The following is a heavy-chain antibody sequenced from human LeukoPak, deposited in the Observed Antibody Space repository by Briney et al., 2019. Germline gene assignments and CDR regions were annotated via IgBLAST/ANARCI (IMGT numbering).Heavy chain of an antibody. V-gene: IGHV4-34*01. CDR2: INHSGST. CDR3: ARRTWGYGSGSYYADSYYYYYMDV. D-gene: IGHD3-10*01. CDR1: GGSFSGYY. Sequence: MPSETLSLTCAVYGGSFSGYYWSWIRQPPGRGLEWIGEINHSGSTNYNPSLKSRVTISVDTSKNQFSLKLSSVTAADTAVYYCARRTWGYGSGSYYADSYYYYYMDVWGKGTTVTISS. J-gene: IGHJ6*03.